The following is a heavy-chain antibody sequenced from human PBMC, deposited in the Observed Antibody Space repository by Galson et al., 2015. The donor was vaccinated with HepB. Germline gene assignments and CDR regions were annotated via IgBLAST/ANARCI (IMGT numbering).Heavy chain of an antibody. D-gene: IGHD3-22*01. CDR3: ARDGNYYDSSGYYDYYYMDV. CDR2: ISSSGSSI. V-gene: IGHV3-11*01. J-gene: IGHJ6*03. Sequence: SLRLSCAASGFTFSDYYMSWFRQAPGKGLEWVSYISSSGSSINYADSVKGRFTISRDNAKNSLYLQMNSLRAEDTAVYYRARDGNYYDSSGYYDYYYMDVWGKGTTVTVSS. CDR1: GFTFSDYY.